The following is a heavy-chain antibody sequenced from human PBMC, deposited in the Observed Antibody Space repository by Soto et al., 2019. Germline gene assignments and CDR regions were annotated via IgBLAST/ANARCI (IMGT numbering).Heavy chain of an antibody. J-gene: IGHJ4*02. V-gene: IGHV1-18*04. CDR1: GYTFTSYY. CDR3: ARSGAYCTSITCLFDSF. CDR2: ISPNNGNT. D-gene: IGHD2-8*01. Sequence: GASVKVSCKASGYTFTSYYMHWVRQAPGQGLEWMGRISPNNGNTSYAQKFQDRVTMTTDTSTTTAYMELRNLGSDDTAVYYCARSGAYCTSITCLFDSFWGLGTLVTVSS.